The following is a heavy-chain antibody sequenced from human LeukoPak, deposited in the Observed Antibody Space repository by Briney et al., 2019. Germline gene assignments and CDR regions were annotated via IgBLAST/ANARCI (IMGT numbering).Heavy chain of an antibody. Sequence: GGSLRLSCAASGFTFDDYAMHWVRQAPGKGLEWVSGISWNSGSIGYADSVKGRFTISIDNAKNSLYLQMNSLRAEDTALYYCAKDRYFDWLLYYFDYWGQGTLVTVSS. J-gene: IGHJ4*02. CDR1: GFTFDDYA. CDR3: AKDRYFDWLLYYFDY. D-gene: IGHD3-9*01. CDR2: ISWNSGSI. V-gene: IGHV3-9*01.